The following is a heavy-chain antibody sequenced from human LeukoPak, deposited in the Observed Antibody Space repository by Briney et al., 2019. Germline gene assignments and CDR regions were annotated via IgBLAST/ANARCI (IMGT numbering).Heavy chain of an antibody. CDR3: AKDLLRWCFDS. V-gene: IGHV3-7*03. Sequence: GGSLRLSCAASGFTFSNHWMSWVRQAPGKGLEWVANLDQDGSEIYYVDSVRGRFTISRDNSKNTLYLQMSSLRAEDTAIYYCAKDLLRWCFDSWGHGILVTVSS. CDR2: LDQDGSEI. CDR1: GFTFSNHW. J-gene: IGHJ4*01. D-gene: IGHD4-23*01.